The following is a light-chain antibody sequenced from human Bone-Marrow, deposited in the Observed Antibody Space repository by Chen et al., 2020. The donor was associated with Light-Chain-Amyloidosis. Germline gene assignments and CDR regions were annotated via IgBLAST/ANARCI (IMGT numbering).Light chain of an antibody. CDR1: DLPTKY. CDR2: RDT. CDR3: QSADSSGACGVL. V-gene: IGLV3-25*03. J-gene: IGLJ2*01. Sequence: SYELTQPPSVSVSPGQTARITCSGDDLPTKYAYCYQQQPGQAPVLVIHRDTERPAGISERFSGSSSGTTATLTVSGVQAEDEADYHSQSADSSGACGVLFGGGTRLPVL.